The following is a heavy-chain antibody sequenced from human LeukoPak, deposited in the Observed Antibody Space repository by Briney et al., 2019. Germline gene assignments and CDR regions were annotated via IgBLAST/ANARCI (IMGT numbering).Heavy chain of an antibody. V-gene: IGHV3-33*01. D-gene: IGHD3-16*02. CDR1: GFTFSSYG. J-gene: IGHJ3*02. CDR3: AREASTDYDYFWGSYRPPISAFDI. Sequence: GRSLRLSCAASGFTFSSYGMHWVRQAPGKGLEWVAVIWYDGSNKYYADSVKGRFTISRDNSKNTLYLQMNSLRAEDTAVYYCAREASTDYDYFWGSYRPPISAFDIWGQGTMVTVSS. CDR2: IWYDGSNK.